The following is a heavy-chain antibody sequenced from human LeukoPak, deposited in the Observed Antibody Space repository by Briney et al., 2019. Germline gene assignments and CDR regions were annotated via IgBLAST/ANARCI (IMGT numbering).Heavy chain of an antibody. J-gene: IGHJ4*02. V-gene: IGHV1-2*02. Sequence: ASVKVSCKASGYTFTGYYMHWVRQAPGQGLEWMGWINPNSGGTNYAQKFQGRVTMTRDTSISTAYMELSRLRSDDTAVYYCARDLGIVGATHFDYWGQGTLVTVSS. CDR3: ARDLGIVGATHFDY. CDR2: INPNSGGT. D-gene: IGHD1-26*01. CDR1: GYTFTGYY.